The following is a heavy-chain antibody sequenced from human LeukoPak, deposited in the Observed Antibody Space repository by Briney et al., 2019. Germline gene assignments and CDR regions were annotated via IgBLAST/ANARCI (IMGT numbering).Heavy chain of an antibody. J-gene: IGHJ4*02. Sequence: SVKVSCKASGGTFSSYAISWVRQAPGQGLEWMGGIIPIFGTANYAQKFQGRVTITADESTSTAYMELSSLRSGDTAVYYCARDPPGYYGSGRHWGQGTLVTVSS. CDR3: ARDPPGYYGSGRH. CDR2: IIPIFGTA. V-gene: IGHV1-69*13. CDR1: GGTFSSYA. D-gene: IGHD3-10*01.